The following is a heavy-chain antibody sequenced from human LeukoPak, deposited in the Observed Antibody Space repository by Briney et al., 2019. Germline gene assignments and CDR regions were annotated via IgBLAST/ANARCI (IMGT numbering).Heavy chain of an antibody. V-gene: IGHV4-31*09. CDR3: ATRTLYTYDTSGYYYDY. CDR2: IYYSGST. J-gene: IGHJ4*02. Sequence: SETLSLTCTVSGGSISGGGYYWSWIRQHPGKGLEWIGYIYYSGSTYYNPSLKSRVTISVDKSKNQFSLKLSSVTAADTAVYYCATRTLYTYDTSGYYYDYWGQGTLVTVSS. CDR1: GGSISGGGYY. D-gene: IGHD3-22*01.